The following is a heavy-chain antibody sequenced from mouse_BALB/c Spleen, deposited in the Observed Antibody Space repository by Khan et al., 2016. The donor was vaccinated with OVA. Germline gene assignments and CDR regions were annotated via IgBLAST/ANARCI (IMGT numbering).Heavy chain of an antibody. Sequence: QIQLQQSGSELVRPGVSAKSSCKGSGYTFTDYAMFWVKQSHAKSLEWVGLTSTDSGNTNYNQKFKGQVTMIVVKSFSTAYMELARLTSGDFAIFCYATPAYYGCCVYWGRDTSLTLSS. CDR2: TSTDSGNT. CDR3: ATPAYYGCCVY. V-gene: IGHV1S137*01. CDR1: GYTFTDYA. J-gene: IGHJ2*02. D-gene: IGHD2-3*01.